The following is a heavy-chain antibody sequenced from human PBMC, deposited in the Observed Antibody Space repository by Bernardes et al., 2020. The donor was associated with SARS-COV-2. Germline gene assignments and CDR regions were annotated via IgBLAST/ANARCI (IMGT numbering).Heavy chain of an antibody. V-gene: IGHV4-39*07. CDR2: IYYGGST. J-gene: IGHJ4*02. D-gene: IGHD2-2*01. CDR1: GDSISSSNYR. CDR3: ARDHRYCTGTTCYGQFDS. Sequence: SETLSLTRTVSGDSISSSNYRWGWIRQPPGKALEWIGSIYYGGSTDNNPSLKSRVTISVDTSENQFSLKVTSVTAADTAMYYCARDHRYCTGTTCYGQFDSWGQGTLVTVSS.